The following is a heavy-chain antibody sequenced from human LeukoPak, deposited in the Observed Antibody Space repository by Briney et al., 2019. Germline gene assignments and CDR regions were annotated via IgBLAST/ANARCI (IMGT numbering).Heavy chain of an antibody. CDR1: GGTFSSYA. J-gene: IGHJ4*02. Sequence: ASVKVSCKASGGTFSSYAISWVRQAPGQGLEWMGGIIPIFGTANYAQKFQGRVTITADESTSTAYMELSSLRSEDTAVYYCARGAVYSSSSFSDYFDYWGQGTLVTVSS. CDR3: ARGAVYSSSSFSDYFDY. D-gene: IGHD6-6*01. CDR2: IIPIFGTA. V-gene: IGHV1-69*13.